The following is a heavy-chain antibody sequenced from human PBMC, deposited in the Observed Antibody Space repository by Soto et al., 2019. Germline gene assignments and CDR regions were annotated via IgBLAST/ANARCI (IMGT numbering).Heavy chain of an antibody. CDR2: VKDGGHT. V-gene: IGHV4-34*01. CDR3: ARGQEGVVATH. CDR1: GGSLSGYY. Sequence: QVQLQQWGAGLLKPSETLSLNCAVTGGSLSGYYWSWIRQPPGKGLEWIGEVKDGGHTNYSPSLRGRVTTSXXTSSNQFSLRLNSVTAADTGVYYCARGQEGVVATHWDQGSLVTVSS. J-gene: IGHJ4*02. D-gene: IGHD5-12*01.